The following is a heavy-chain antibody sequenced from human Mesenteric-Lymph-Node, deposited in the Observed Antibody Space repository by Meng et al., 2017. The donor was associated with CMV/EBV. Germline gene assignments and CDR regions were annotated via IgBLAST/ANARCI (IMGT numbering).Heavy chain of an antibody. D-gene: IGHD1-1*01. V-gene: IGHV4-61*01. J-gene: IGHJ5*02. CDR1: GGSVSSGSYY. CDR3: ARAPGQSWFDP. Sequence: CTVSGGSVSSGSYYWSWIRQPPGEGLEWIGYIYYSGSTNYNPSLKSRVTISVDTSKNQFSLKLSSVTAADTAVYYCARAPGQSWFDPWGQGTLVTVSS. CDR2: IYYSGST.